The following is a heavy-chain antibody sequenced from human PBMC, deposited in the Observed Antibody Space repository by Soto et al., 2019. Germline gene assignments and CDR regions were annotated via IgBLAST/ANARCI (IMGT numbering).Heavy chain of an antibody. CDR1: GYTLTSYG. J-gene: IGHJ4*02. CDR3: ASVGALYGSIDY. V-gene: IGHV1-18*04. CDR2: ISAYNGNT. Sequence: ASVKVSCKASGYTLTSYGISWVRQSPGQGLEWMGWISAYNGNTNYAQKLQGRVTMTTDTSTSTAYMELRSLRSDDTAVYYCASVGALYGSIDYWGQGTLVTVSS. D-gene: IGHD2-8*01.